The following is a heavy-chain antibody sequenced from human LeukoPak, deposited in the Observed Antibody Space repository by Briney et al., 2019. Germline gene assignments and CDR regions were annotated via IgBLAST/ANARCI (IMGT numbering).Heavy chain of an antibody. CDR3: ARRLNVEHCSPTSCGGWNY. Sequence: GESLKTSCEGSGYTFTKYWIGWVRQMPGKGLEWMGIIHPGDSHTWYSPSFQGQVTISADKSISTAYLQWSSLKASDTAIYYCARRLNVEHCSPTSCGGWNYWGQGTLVTVSS. D-gene: IGHD2-2*01. CDR1: GYTFTKYW. J-gene: IGHJ4*02. V-gene: IGHV5-51*01. CDR2: IHPGDSHT.